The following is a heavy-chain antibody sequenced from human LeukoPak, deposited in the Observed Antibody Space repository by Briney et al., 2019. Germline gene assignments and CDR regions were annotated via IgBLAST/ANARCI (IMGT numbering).Heavy chain of an antibody. Sequence: GGSLRLSCAASGFTFSSYAMHWVRQAPGKGLEWVAVISYDGSNKYYADSVKGRFTISRDNSKNTLYLQMNSLRAEDTAVYYCARDPTYYLRYGYFDSWGQGTLVTVSS. J-gene: IGHJ4*02. CDR1: GFTFSSYA. CDR2: ISYDGSNK. V-gene: IGHV3-30-3*01. D-gene: IGHD1-26*01. CDR3: ARDPTYYLRYGYFDS.